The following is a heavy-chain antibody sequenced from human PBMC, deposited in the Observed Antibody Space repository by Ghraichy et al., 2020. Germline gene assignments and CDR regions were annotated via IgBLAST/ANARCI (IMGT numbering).Heavy chain of an antibody. V-gene: IGHV4-34*01. D-gene: IGHD1-26*01. Sequence: SETLSLTCAVYGGSFSGYYWSWIRQPPGKGLEWIGEINHSGSTNYNPSLKSRVTISVDTSKNQFSLKLSSVTAADTAVYYCARGVRAGGSSVLDYLGQGTLVTVSS. CDR2: INHSGST. CDR3: ARGVRAGGSSVLDY. J-gene: IGHJ4*02. CDR1: GGSFSGYY.